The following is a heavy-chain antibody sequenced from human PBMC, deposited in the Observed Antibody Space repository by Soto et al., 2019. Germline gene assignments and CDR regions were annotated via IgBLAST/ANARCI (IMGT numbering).Heavy chain of an antibody. D-gene: IGHD3-22*01. V-gene: IGHV3-43*01. CDR3: AKDEEAVVKIPYYYYGMDV. J-gene: IGHJ6*02. CDR2: ISWDGGST. CDR1: GFTFDDYT. Sequence: GGSLRLSCAASGFTFDDYTMHWVRQAPGKGLEWVSLISWDGGSTYYADSVKGRFTISRDNSKNSLYLQMNSLRTEDTALYYCAKDEEAVVKIPYYYYGMDVWGQGTTVTVSS.